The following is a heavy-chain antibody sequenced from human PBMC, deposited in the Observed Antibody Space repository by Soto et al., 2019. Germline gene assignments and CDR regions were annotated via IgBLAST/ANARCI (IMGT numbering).Heavy chain of an antibody. Sequence: ESGGGVVQPGRSLRLSCAASGFTFSSYGMHWVRQAPGKGLEWVAVISYDGSNKYYADSVKGRFTISRDNSKNTLYLQMNSLRAEDTAVYYCAKIAARRYYYYGMDVWGQGTTVTVSS. CDR3: AKIAARRYYYYGMDV. CDR1: GFTFSSYG. CDR2: ISYDGSNK. V-gene: IGHV3-30*18. J-gene: IGHJ6*02. D-gene: IGHD6-6*01.